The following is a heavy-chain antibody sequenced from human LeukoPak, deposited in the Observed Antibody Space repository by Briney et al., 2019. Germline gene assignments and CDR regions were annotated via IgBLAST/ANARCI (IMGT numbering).Heavy chain of an antibody. Sequence: PGGSLRLSCVGSRLNFNTYDLTWVRQAPGKGLEWVALFGTRHTHIFYADSVEGRFAISRDNSKNTVYLQMNSPRVEDAAVYYCAARLPLYGMDVWGQGTTVTVSS. CDR1: RLNFNTYD. CDR2: FGTRHTHI. D-gene: IGHD2-21*02. CDR3: AARLPLYGMDV. V-gene: IGHV3-23*01. J-gene: IGHJ6*02.